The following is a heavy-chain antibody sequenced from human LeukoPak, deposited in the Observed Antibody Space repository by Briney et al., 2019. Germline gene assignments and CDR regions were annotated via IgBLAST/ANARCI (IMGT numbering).Heavy chain of an antibody. Sequence: SETLSLTCAVYGGSFSGYYWSWIRQPPGKGLEWIGYIYYSGSTNYNPSLKSRVTISVDTSKNQFSLKLSSVTAADTAVYYCARDSWGYTAPDYWGQGTLVTVSS. V-gene: IGHV4-59*01. CDR3: ARDSWGYTAPDY. J-gene: IGHJ4*02. D-gene: IGHD5-18*01. CDR2: IYYSGST. CDR1: GGSFSGYY.